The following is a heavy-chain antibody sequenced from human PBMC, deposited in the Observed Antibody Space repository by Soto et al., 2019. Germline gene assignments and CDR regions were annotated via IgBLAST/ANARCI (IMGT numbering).Heavy chain of an antibody. V-gene: IGHV4-59*01. J-gene: IGHJ5*02. D-gene: IGHD2-2*01. CDR2: IYYSATT. CDR1: GGSISSYY. Sequence: QVQLQESGPGLVKPSETLSLTCTVSGGSISSYYWRWIRQPPGKGLECIGYIYYSATTNYNPSLKRRLTISVDTSKSPFSLKLTSVTAADTAVYYCAIALWRPAGHITLFDPWCQGTLVTVSS. CDR3: AIALWRPAGHITLFDP.